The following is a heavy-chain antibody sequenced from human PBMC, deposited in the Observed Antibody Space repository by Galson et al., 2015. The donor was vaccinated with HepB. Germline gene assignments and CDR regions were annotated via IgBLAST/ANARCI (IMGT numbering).Heavy chain of an antibody. CDR3: ARDWSGSYPNFDY. CDR2: ISWNSGSI. V-gene: IGHV3-9*01. Sequence: SLRLSCAASGFTFDDYAMHWVRQAPGKGLEWVSGISWNSGSIGYADSVKGRFTISRDNAKNSLYLQMNSLRAEDTAVYYCARDWSGSYPNFDYWGQGTLVTVSS. CDR1: GFTFDDYA. D-gene: IGHD1-26*01. J-gene: IGHJ4*02.